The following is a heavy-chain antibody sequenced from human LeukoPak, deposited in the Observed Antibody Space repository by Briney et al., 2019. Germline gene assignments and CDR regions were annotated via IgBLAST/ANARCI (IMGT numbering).Heavy chain of an antibody. CDR2: VNWNGGST. J-gene: IGHJ4*02. D-gene: IGHD3-10*01. CDR3: ARSATWFGESFDY. CDR1: GFTFDGYG. V-gene: IGHV3-20*04. Sequence: GGSLRLSCAASGFTFDGYGMSWLRQAPGKGLEWVSGVNWNGGSTRYADSVKGRFTIPRDNAKNSLYLQMNSLRAEDTALYYCARSATWFGESFDYWGQGTLVTVSS.